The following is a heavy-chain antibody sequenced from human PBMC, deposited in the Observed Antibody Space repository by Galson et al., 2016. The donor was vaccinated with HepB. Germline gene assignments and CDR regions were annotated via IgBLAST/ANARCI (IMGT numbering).Heavy chain of an antibody. V-gene: IGHV3-33*01. D-gene: IGHD4-17*01. CDR3: ARSSSYGDPAEYFQH. CDR1: GFTFSNYG. CDR2: IWSDGSEK. Sequence: SLRLSCAASGFTFSNYGVHWVRQAPGKGLEWVAVIWSDGSEKYYSESVRGRVTIARDNSKNTLYLQMNSLRAEDTAVYYCARSSSYGDPAEYFQHWGQGTLVIVSS. J-gene: IGHJ1*01.